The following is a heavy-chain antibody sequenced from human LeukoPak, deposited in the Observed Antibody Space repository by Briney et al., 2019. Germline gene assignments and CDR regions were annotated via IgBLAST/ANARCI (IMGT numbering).Heavy chain of an antibody. Sequence: SETLSLTCTVSSGSISSSSYYWGWIRQPPGKGLEWIGSIYYSGSTYYNPSLKSRVTISVDTSKNQFSLKLSSVTAADTAVYYCARDLAAAYGDYVSGVWGKGTTVTVSS. J-gene: IGHJ6*04. D-gene: IGHD4-17*01. CDR3: ARDLAAAYGDYVSGV. CDR1: SGSISSSSYY. V-gene: IGHV4-39*07. CDR2: IYYSGST.